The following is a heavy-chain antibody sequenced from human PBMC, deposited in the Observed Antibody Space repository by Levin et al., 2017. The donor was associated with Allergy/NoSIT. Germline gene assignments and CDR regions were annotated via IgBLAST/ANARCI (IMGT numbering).Heavy chain of an antibody. V-gene: IGHV3-48*03. D-gene: IGHD3-3*01. J-gene: IGHJ4*02. CDR3: ARQLGNFWSGYNYFDY. CDR1: GFTFSSYE. CDR2: ISSTGSTI. Sequence: QSSETLSLTCAASGFTFSSYEMNWVRRAPGKGLEWVSYISSTGSTIYSADSVKGRFTISRDNAKNSLYLHMNSLRAEDTAVYYCARQLGNFWSGYNYFDYWGQGTLVTV.